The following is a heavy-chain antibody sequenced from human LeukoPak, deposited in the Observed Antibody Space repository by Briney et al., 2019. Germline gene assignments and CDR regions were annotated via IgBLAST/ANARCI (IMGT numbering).Heavy chain of an antibody. V-gene: IGHV1-2*02. D-gene: IGHD6-19*01. CDR3: ARQHNTGWGLFDY. Sequence: ASVKVSCKASGYTFTGYYMHWVRQAPGQGLEWVGWFNPDNGGTNYAQKFQGRVTMTRDTSISTAYIELSSLRSDDTAVYYCARQHNTGWGLFDYWGQGTLVTVS. J-gene: IGHJ4*02. CDR2: FNPDNGGT. CDR1: GYTFTGYY.